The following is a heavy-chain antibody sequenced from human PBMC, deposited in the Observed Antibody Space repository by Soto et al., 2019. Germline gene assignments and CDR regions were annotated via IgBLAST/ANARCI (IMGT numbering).Heavy chain of an antibody. CDR1: GGSFSGYY. CDR2: INHSGST. CDR3: ARGPTDVVVPAANGRWFDP. V-gene: IGHV4-34*01. D-gene: IGHD2-2*01. Sequence: QVQLQQWGAGLLKPSETLSLTCAVYGGSFSGYYWSWIRQPPGKGLEWIEEINHSGSTNYNPSLKSRVTISVDTSKNQFSLKLSSVTAADTAVYYCARGPTDVVVPAANGRWFDPWGQGTLVTVSS. J-gene: IGHJ5*02.